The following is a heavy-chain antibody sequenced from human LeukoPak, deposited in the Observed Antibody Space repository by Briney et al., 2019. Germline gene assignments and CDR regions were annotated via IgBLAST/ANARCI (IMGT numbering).Heavy chain of an antibody. D-gene: IGHD1-26*01. CDR1: GGSISSYY. J-gene: IGHJ4*02. CDR2: VYYSGST. Sequence: SETLSLTCTVSGGSISSYYWSWIRQPPGKGLEWIGYVYYSGSTNYNPSLKSRVTISVDTSKNQFSLKLSSVTAADTAVYYCARRELGATYDYWGQGTLVTVSS. V-gene: IGHV4-59*01. CDR3: ARRELGATYDY.